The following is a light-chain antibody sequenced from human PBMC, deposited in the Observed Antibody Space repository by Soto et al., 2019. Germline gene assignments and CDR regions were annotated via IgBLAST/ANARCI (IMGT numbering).Light chain of an antibody. CDR2: GAS. CDR1: QSVDIN. J-gene: IGKJ5*01. V-gene: IGKV3-15*01. CDR3: QQYNNWPPIT. Sequence: IVLTQSPATLSLSPGERVTLCCRSSQSVDINLAWYQQKPGQAPRLLIYGASTRATDMPGRFSGRGSGTEFILTITSLQSEDFAVCYCQQYNNWPPITFGQGTRLEI.